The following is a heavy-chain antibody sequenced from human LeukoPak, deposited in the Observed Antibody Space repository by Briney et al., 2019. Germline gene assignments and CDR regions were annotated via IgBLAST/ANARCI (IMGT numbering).Heavy chain of an antibody. D-gene: IGHD1-14*01. CDR3: AREQLQEGDHFTAPGAFDI. CDR1: GGSISSYY. J-gene: IGHJ3*02. CDR2: IYYSGST. V-gene: IGHV4-59*01. Sequence: SETLSLTCTVSGGSISSYYWSWIRQPPGKGLEWIGYIYYSGSTNYNPSLKSRVTISVDTSKNQFSLKLSSVTAADTAVYYCAREQLQEGDHFTAPGAFDIWGQGTMVTVSS.